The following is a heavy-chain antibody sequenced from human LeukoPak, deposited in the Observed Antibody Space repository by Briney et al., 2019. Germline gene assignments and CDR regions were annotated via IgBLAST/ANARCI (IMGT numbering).Heavy chain of an antibody. Sequence: SETLSLTCTVSGGSISTYYWSWIRQPAGKGLEWIGYIYYSGSTYYNPSLKSRVTISVDTSKNQFSLKLSSVTAADTAVYYCARAGCSSTSCKNYYYYYMDVWGKGTTVTVSS. D-gene: IGHD2-2*01. CDR2: IYYSGST. V-gene: IGHV4-59*06. CDR1: GGSISTYY. CDR3: ARAGCSSTSCKNYYYYYMDV. J-gene: IGHJ6*03.